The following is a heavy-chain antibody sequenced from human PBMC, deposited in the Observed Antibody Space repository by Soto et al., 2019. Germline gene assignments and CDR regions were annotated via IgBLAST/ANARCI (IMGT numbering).Heavy chain of an antibody. CDR1: GFTFSSYA. J-gene: IGHJ4*02. D-gene: IGHD3-3*01. CDR3: AKHLRAITILTCFDY. Sequence: EVQLLESGGGLVQPGGSLRLSCAASGFTFSSYAMSWVRQAPGKGLEWVSAISGSGGSTYYADSVKGRFTISRDNSKHTLYLQMNSLRAEDTAVYYCAKHLRAITILTCFDYWGQGTLVTVSS. CDR2: ISGSGGST. V-gene: IGHV3-23*01.